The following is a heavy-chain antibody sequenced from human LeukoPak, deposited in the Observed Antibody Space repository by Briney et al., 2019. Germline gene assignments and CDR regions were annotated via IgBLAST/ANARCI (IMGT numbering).Heavy chain of an antibody. CDR1: GFTFSSYG. Sequence: GGSLRLSCAASGFTFSSYGMNWVRQAPGKGLEWGSSITSSSSYIYYADSMKGRFTISRDNAKNSLYLQMNSLRAEDTAVYYCARSYSSSRGTFDYWGQGTLVTVSS. CDR2: ITSSSSYI. D-gene: IGHD6-6*01. CDR3: ARSYSSSRGTFDY. V-gene: IGHV3-21*01. J-gene: IGHJ4*02.